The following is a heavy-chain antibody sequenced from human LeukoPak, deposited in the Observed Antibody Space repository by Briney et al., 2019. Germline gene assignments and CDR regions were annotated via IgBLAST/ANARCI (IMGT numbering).Heavy chain of an antibody. D-gene: IGHD6-19*01. CDR1: GFTLSTYA. J-gene: IGHJ4*02. Sequence: GGSLRLSCAASGFTLSTYAMSWVRHAPGKGLVWVSRINSDGSSTSCADSVRGRFTISRDNGKNTLYLQMNSLRAEDTAVYYCARDLHSSGWYYYFDYWGQGTLVTVSS. CDR3: ARDLHSSGWYYYFDY. V-gene: IGHV3-74*01. CDR2: INSDGSST.